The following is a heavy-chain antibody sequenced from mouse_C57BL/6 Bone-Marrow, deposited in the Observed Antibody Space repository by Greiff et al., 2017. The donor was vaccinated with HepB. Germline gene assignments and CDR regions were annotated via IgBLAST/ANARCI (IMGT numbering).Heavy chain of an antibody. Sequence: VKLVESGPGLVQPSQSLSITCTVSGFSLTSYGVHWVRQSPGKGLEWLGVIWSGGSTAYNAAFISRLSISKDNSKSQVFFKMNSLQADDTAIYYCARNSDYSLYYAMDYWGQGTSVTVSS. CDR1: GFSLTSYG. CDR2: IWSGGST. D-gene: IGHD2-12*01. J-gene: IGHJ4*01. CDR3: ARNSDYSLYYAMDY. V-gene: IGHV2-2*01.